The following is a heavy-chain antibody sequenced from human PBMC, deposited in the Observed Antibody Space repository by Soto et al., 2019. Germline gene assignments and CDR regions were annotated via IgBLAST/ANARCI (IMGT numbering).Heavy chain of an antibody. D-gene: IGHD6-19*01. CDR2: IKSKTDGGTT. V-gene: IGHV3-15*01. CDR1: GFTFSNAW. J-gene: IGHJ6*02. Sequence: GGSLRLSCAASGFTFSNAWMSWVRQAPGKGLEWVGRIKSKTDGGTTDYAAPVKGRFTISRDDSKNTLYLQMNSPKTEDTAVYYCTTGYSSGWPYYYYYGMDVWGQGTTVTVSS. CDR3: TTGYSSGWPYYYYYGMDV.